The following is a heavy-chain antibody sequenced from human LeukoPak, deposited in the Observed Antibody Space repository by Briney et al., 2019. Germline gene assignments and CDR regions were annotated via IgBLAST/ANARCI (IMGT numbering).Heavy chain of an antibody. J-gene: IGHJ4*02. CDR3: ARGGWVTTVTTSMPSQFDY. CDR1: GYSISSGYY. D-gene: IGHD4-17*01. V-gene: IGHV4-38-2*02. Sequence: SETLSLTCIVSGYSISSGYYWGWIRQPPGKGLEWIGEINHSGSTNYNPSLKSRVTISVDTSKNQFSLKLSSVTAADTAVYYCARGGWVTTVTTSMPSQFDYWGQGTLVTVSS. CDR2: INHSGST.